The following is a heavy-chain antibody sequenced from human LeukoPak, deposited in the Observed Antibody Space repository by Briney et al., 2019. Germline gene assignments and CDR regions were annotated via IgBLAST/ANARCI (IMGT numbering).Heavy chain of an antibody. V-gene: IGHV4-31*03. D-gene: IGHD3-3*01. CDR1: GGSISSGGYY. CDR2: IYYSGST. Sequence: PSETLSLTCTVSGGSISSGGYYWSWIRQHPGKGLEWIGYIYYSGSTYYNPSLKSRVTISVDTSKNQFSLKLSSVTAADTAVYYCARDFWSGYYQASYYYYYGMDVWGQGTTVTVSS. J-gene: IGHJ6*02. CDR3: ARDFWSGYYQASYYYYYGMDV.